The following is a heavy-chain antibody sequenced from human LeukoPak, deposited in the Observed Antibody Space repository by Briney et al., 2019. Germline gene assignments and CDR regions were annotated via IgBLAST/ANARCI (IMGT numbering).Heavy chain of an antibody. CDR1: GYSFTSYW. D-gene: IGHD3-16*02. CDR3: ARQQENYDYVWGSYRYTSFDY. V-gene: IGHV5-51*01. Sequence: GESLKISCKGSGYSFTSYWIGWMRQMPGKGLEWMGIIYPGDSDTRYSPSFQGQVTISADKSISTAYLQWSSLKASDTAMYYCARQQENYDYVWGSYRYTSFDYWGQGTLVTVSS. CDR2: IYPGDSDT. J-gene: IGHJ4*02.